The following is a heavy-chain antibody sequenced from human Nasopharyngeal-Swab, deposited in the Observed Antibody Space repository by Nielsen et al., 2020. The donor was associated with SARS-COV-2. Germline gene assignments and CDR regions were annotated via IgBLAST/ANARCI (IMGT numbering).Heavy chain of an antibody. CDR1: GFTFSSYW. D-gene: IGHD4-17*01. V-gene: IGHV3-7*01. CDR3: ARGGTVTKGWYNWFDP. Sequence: GGSLRLSCAASGFTFSSYWMSWVRQAPGKGLEWVANIKQDGSEKYYVDSVKGRFTISRGNAKNSLYLQMNSLRAEDTAVYYCARGGTVTKGWYNWFDPWGQGTLVTVSS. CDR2: IKQDGSEK. J-gene: IGHJ5*02.